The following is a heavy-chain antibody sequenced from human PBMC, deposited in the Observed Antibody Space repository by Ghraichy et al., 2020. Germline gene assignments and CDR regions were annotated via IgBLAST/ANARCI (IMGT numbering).Heavy chain of an antibody. Sequence: SVKVSCKASGFTFAASAIQWVRQARGQRLEWIGWIVVRSANTNYAQKFQERLTITRDMSTSTAYMELSSLRSEDTAVYYCAAGVGDYFDFWSGYYSRWFDPWGQGTLVTVSS. D-gene: IGHD3-3*01. V-gene: IGHV1-58*02. CDR3: AAGVGDYFDFWSGYYSRWFDP. CDR1: GFTFAASA. J-gene: IGHJ5*02. CDR2: IVVRSANT.